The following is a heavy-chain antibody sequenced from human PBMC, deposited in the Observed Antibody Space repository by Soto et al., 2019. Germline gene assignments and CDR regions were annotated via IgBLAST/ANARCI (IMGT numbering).Heavy chain of an antibody. CDR2: ISSSGSTI. CDR1: GFTFRDYY. D-gene: IGHD3-3*01. V-gene: IGHV3-11*01. Sequence: PGGSLRLSCAASGFTFRDYYMSWIRQAPGKGLEWVSYISSSGSTIYYADSVKGRFTISRDNAKNSLYLQMNSLRAEDTAVYYCARIKSGITIFGVVIPPLDYWGQGTLVTVSS. CDR3: ARIKSGITIFGVVIPPLDY. J-gene: IGHJ4*02.